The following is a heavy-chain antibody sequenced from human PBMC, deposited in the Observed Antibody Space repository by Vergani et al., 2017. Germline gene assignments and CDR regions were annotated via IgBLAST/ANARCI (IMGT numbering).Heavy chain of an antibody. D-gene: IGHD2-2*02. CDR1: GDSISSNNC. Sequence: QVQLQESGPGLVKPPGTLSLTFAVSGDSISSNNCWTWVRQPPGKGLEWIGEICHTEDTKYSPSLKSRVTGSVDESRNLVSLRLNSVTAADTAVYYCATIGYRRWGYYFDYWGQGILVTVSS. J-gene: IGHJ4*02. CDR3: ATIGYRRWGYYFDY. V-gene: IGHV4-4*03. CDR2: ICHTEDT.